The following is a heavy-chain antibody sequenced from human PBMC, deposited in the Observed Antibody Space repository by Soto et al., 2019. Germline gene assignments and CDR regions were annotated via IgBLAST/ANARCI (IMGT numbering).Heavy chain of an antibody. D-gene: IGHD2-15*01. CDR1: GYTFTSSG. Sequence: GASVKVSCKASGYTFTSSGISWVRQAPGQGLEWMGWISTYNGNTNYGQNLQGRVTMTTDTSTGTAYMELSRLRSDDTAVYYCARDATLLTRDYYYGMDVWGQGTTVTVSS. CDR2: ISTYNGNT. J-gene: IGHJ6*02. V-gene: IGHV1-18*01. CDR3: ARDATLLTRDYYYGMDV.